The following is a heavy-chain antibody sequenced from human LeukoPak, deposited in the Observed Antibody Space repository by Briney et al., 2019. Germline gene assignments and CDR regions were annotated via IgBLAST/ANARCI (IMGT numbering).Heavy chain of an antibody. CDR2: MYSSGST. Sequence: SETLSLTCTVSGGSISSSSYYWGWIRQPPGKGLEWIGSMYSSGSTYYNPSLKSRVTISVDTSKNQFSLKLSSVTAADTAVYYCARGLVYMDVWGKGTTVTIPS. V-gene: IGHV4-39*07. J-gene: IGHJ6*03. D-gene: IGHD6-19*01. CDR1: GGSISSSSYY. CDR3: ARGLVYMDV.